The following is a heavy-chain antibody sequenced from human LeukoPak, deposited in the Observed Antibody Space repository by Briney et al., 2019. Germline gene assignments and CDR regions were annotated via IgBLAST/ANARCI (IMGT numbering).Heavy chain of an antibody. CDR2: INHSGST. J-gene: IGHJ4*02. CDR1: GGSFSGYY. V-gene: IGHV4-34*01. D-gene: IGHD2-2*01. CDR3: ARGPICSSTSCSSACFDY. Sequence: PSETLSLTCAVYGGSFSGYYWSWIRQPPGKGLEWIGEINHSGSTNSNPSLKSRVTISVDTSKNQFSLKLSSVTAADTAVYYCARGPICSSTSCSSACFDYWGQGTLVTVSS.